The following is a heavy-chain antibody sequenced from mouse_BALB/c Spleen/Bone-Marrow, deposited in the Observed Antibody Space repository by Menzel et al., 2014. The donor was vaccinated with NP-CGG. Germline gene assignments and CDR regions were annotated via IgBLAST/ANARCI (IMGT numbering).Heavy chain of an antibody. D-gene: IGHD2-2*01. J-gene: IGHJ3*01. CDR2: ISTYSGNT. V-gene: IGHV1S137*01. CDR1: GYTFTDYA. Sequence: VKLMESGPELVRPGVSVKISCKGSGYTFTDYAMHWVKQSHAKSLEWIGVISTYSGNTNYNQKFKGKATMTVDKSSSTAYMELARLTAEDSAMYYCARSGYGYDWFAYWGQGTLVTVSA. CDR3: ARSGYGYDWFAY.